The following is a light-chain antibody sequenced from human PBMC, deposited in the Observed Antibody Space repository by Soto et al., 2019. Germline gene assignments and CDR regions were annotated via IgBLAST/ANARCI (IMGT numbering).Light chain of an antibody. J-gene: IGKJ4*01. CDR3: QQYNNWPPLT. CDR2: GAS. Sequence: EILLTQSPGALAVSPWERATLSCRASQSVSSNLAWYQQKPGQAPRLLIYGASTRATGIPARFSGSGSETEFTLTISSLQSEDFAVYYCQQYNNWPPLTFGGGTKVDIK. CDR1: QSVSSN. V-gene: IGKV3-15*01.